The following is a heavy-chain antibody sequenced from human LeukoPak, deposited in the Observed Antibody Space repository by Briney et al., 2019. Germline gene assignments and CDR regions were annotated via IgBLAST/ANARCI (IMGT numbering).Heavy chain of an antibody. D-gene: IGHD3-22*01. V-gene: IGHV3-30*04. CDR3: ARVPPYYYDSSGYPLDY. CDR2: ISYDGSNK. CDR1: GFTFSSYA. J-gene: IGHJ4*02. Sequence: GGSLRLSCAAFGFTFSSYAMHWVRQAPGKGLEWVAVISYDGSNKYYADSVKGRFTISRDNSKNTLYLQMNSLRAEDTAVYYCARVPPYYYDSSGYPLDYWGQGTLVTVSS.